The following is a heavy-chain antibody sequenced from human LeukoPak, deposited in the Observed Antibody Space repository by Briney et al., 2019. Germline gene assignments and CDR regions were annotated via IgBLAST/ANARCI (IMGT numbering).Heavy chain of an antibody. Sequence: ASVKVSCKASGYTFTGYYMHWVRQAPGQGLEWMGWINPNSGGTNYAQKFQGRVTMTRDTSISTAYMELSRLRSDDTAVYYCVTQKSGGIENYDFPFDPWGQGTLVTVSS. CDR2: INPNSGGT. D-gene: IGHD3-3*01. CDR1: GYTFTGYY. V-gene: IGHV1-2*02. CDR3: VTQKSGGIENYDFPFDP. J-gene: IGHJ5*02.